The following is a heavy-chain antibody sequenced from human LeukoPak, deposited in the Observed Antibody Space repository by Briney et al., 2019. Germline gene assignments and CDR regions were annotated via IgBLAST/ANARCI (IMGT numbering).Heavy chain of an antibody. CDR3: ADVVAGCNCCDY. CDR2: ISAYNGNT. J-gene: IGHJ4*02. CDR1: GSSFTINC. D-gene: IGHD2-15*01. V-gene: IGHV1-18*01. Sequence: ASVKVSCNSSGSSFTINCISLDRQAPGQGLEWMGWISAYNGNTNYAQKLQGRVTMTTDTSTSTSYMELRSLRSDDSAVYYCADVVAGCNCCDYWGQGTLVTVSS.